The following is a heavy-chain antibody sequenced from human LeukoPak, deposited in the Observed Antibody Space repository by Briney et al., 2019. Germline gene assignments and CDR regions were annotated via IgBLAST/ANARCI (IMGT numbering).Heavy chain of an antibody. V-gene: IGHV3-30*19. CDR2: ISFDGSNK. CDR1: GFTFSSYS. J-gene: IGHJ6*03. Sequence: PGGSLRLSCAASGFTFSSYSMNWVRQAPGKGLEWVAVISFDGSNKYYADSVKGRFTISRDNSKNTLYLQMNSLRAGDTAVYYCAKGSKLVVITRDHYMAVWGKGTTVTISS. D-gene: IGHD3-22*01. CDR3: AKGSKLVVITRDHYMAV.